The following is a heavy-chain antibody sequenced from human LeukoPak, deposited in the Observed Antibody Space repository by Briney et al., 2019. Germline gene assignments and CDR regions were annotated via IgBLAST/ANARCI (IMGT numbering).Heavy chain of an antibody. CDR3: TNYYYDSSGYYYGFGY. CDR1: GFTFSGSA. V-gene: IGHV3-73*01. J-gene: IGHJ4*02. CDR2: IRSKANSYAT. Sequence: GGSLRLSCAASGFTFSGSAMHWVRQASGKGLEWVGRIRSKANSYATAYAAPVKGRFTISRDDSKNTAYLQMNSLKTEDTAVYYCTNYYYDSSGYYYGFGYWGQGTLVTVSS. D-gene: IGHD3-22*01.